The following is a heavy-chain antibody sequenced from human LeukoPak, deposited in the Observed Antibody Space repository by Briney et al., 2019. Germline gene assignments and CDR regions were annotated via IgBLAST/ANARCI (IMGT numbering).Heavy chain of an antibody. D-gene: IGHD5-18*01. Sequence: SETLSLTCTVSGGSISSSTYYWAWIRQPPGKGLEWIGGIYYAGSTYSTPSLKSRATISVDTSKNQFSLRLTSVTAADTAVYYCARLGDSAMVRYFDYWGQGTLVTVSS. CDR2: IYYAGST. CDR1: GGSISSSTYY. CDR3: ARLGDSAMVRYFDY. J-gene: IGHJ4*02. V-gene: IGHV4-39*01.